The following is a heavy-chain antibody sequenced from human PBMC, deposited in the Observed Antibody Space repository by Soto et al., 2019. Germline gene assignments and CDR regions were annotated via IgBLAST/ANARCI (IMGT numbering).Heavy chain of an antibody. CDR3: ARGVEYSSSSFDY. CDR1: GGSISSSSYY. V-gene: IGHV4-39*01. Sequence: SETLSLTCTVSGGSISSSSYYWGWIRQPPGKGLEWIGSIYYSGSTYYNPSLKSRFTISVDTSKNQFSLKLSSVTAADTAVYYCARGVEYSSSSFDYWGQGTLVTVSS. D-gene: IGHD6-6*01. CDR2: IYYSGST. J-gene: IGHJ4*02.